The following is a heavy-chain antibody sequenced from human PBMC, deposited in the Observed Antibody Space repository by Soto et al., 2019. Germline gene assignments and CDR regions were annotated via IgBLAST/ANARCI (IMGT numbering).Heavy chain of an antibody. CDR3: ARGAGGRAYGDYLDY. J-gene: IGHJ4*02. Sequence: QVQLQQWGAGLLKPSETLSLTCAVYGGSFSGYYWSWIRQPPGKGLEWIGEINHSGSTNYIPSLMRRVTISVDTSKNQFSLKLSSVTAADTAVYYCARGAGGRAYGDYLDYWGQGTLVTVS. V-gene: IGHV4-34*01. CDR2: INHSGST. CDR1: GGSFSGYY. D-gene: IGHD4-17*01.